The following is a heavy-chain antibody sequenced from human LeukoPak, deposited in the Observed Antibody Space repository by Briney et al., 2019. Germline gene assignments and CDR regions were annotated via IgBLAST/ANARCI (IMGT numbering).Heavy chain of an antibody. CDR2: INPNSGGT. D-gene: IGHD2-8*01. V-gene: IGHV1-2*02. Sequence: ASVKVSCKASGYTFTGYYMHWVRRAPGQGLEWMGWINPNSGGTNYAQKFQGRVTMTRDTSISTAYMELSRLRSDDTAVYYCARGLKSCINGVCYDRDWGQGTLVTVSS. CDR3: ARGLKSCINGVCYDRD. CDR1: GYTFTGYY. J-gene: IGHJ4*02.